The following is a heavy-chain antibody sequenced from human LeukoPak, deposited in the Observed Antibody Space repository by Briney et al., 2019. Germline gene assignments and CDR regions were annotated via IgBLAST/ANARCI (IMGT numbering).Heavy chain of an antibody. V-gene: IGHV3-30*01. CDR3: ARDRDYGDYIDY. CDR2: ISYDGSNK. Sequence: GGSLRLSCAASGFTFSSYVMHWVRQAPGKGLEWVAVISYDGSNKYYADSVKGRFTISRDNSKNTLYLQMNSLRAEDTAVYYCARDRDYGDYIDYWGQGTLVTVSS. D-gene: IGHD4-17*01. CDR1: GFTFSSYV. J-gene: IGHJ4*02.